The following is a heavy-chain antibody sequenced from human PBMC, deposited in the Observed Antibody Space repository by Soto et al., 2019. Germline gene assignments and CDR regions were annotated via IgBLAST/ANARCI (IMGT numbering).Heavy chain of an antibody. CDR1: GYTFTGYY. V-gene: IGHV1-2*04. Sequence: GASVKVSCKASGYTFTGYYMHWVRQAPGQGLEWMGWINPNSGGTNYAQKFQGWVTMTRDTSISTAYMELSRLRSDDTAVYYCARDPYSSGWYAGYFDYWGQGTLVTVSS. J-gene: IGHJ4*02. D-gene: IGHD6-19*01. CDR3: ARDPYSSGWYAGYFDY. CDR2: INPNSGGT.